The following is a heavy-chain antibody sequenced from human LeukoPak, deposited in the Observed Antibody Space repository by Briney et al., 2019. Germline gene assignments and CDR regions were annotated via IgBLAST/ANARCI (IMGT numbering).Heavy chain of an antibody. J-gene: IGHJ4*02. CDR3: AKARGDQYYYDSSGYWDY. D-gene: IGHD3-22*01. Sequence: GGSLRLSCAASGFTFSSYAMGWVRQAPGKGLEWVSAISGSGGSTYYADSVKGRFTISRDNSKNTLYLQMNSLRAEDTAVYYCAKARGDQYYYDSSGYWDYWGQGTLVTVSS. V-gene: IGHV3-23*01. CDR2: ISGSGGST. CDR1: GFTFSSYA.